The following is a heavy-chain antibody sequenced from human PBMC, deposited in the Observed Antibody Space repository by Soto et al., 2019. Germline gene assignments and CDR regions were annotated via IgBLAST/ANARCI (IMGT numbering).Heavy chain of an antibody. J-gene: IGHJ4*02. Sequence: QITLKESGPTLVKPTQTLTLTCTFSGFSLSTSGVGVGWIRQPPGKALEWLALIYWDDDKRDSPSLKSRLTIXMDNSXXQVVLTMTNMDPVDTATYYCAHARFRGYSYGVIDYWGQGTLVTVSS. D-gene: IGHD5-18*01. CDR2: IYWDDDK. CDR3: AHARFRGYSYGVIDY. V-gene: IGHV2-5*02. CDR1: GFSLSTSGVG.